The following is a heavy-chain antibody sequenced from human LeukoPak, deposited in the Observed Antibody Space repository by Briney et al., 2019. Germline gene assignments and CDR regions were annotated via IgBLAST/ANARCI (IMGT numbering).Heavy chain of an antibody. CDR2: ISSDGSRK. D-gene: IGHD1-1*01. Sequence: GGSLRLSCAASGFTFSSCDMHWVRQAPGKGLEWVAVISSDGSRKHYGDSVKGRFTISRDNSESTLFLQMNSLRTDDTSVYFCAKYAYNWNAPDGFDMWGQGTMVIVSS. J-gene: IGHJ3*02. CDR1: GFTFSSCD. CDR3: AKYAYNWNAPDGFDM. V-gene: IGHV3-30*18.